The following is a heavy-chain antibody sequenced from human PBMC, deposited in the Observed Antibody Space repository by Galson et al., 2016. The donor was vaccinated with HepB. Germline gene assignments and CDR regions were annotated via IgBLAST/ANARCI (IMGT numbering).Heavy chain of an antibody. CDR2: ISGSGNFI. CDR1: GFTFSGYS. V-gene: IGHV3-21*01. Sequence: SLRLSCAASGFTFSGYSMNWVRQAPGKGLEWVSSISGSGNFIYYADSVRGRFTISRDNSNNTLYLQMNSLRAEDTAVYYCAKGSGYFGIDYWGQGTLVTVSS. D-gene: IGHD2-15*01. CDR3: AKGSGYFGIDY. J-gene: IGHJ4*02.